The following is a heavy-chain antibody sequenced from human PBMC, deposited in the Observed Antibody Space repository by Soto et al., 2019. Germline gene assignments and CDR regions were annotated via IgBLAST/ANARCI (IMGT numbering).Heavy chain of an antibody. CDR3: ARGMTTVTTLDY. CDR1: GYTLTELS. Sequence: ASVKVSCKVSGYTLTELSMHWVRQAPGKGLEWKGGFDPEDGETIYAQKFQGRVTMTEDTSTDTAYLELSSLRSEDTAVYYCARGMTTVTTLDYWGQGTLVTVSS. V-gene: IGHV1-24*01. CDR2: FDPEDGET. J-gene: IGHJ4*02. D-gene: IGHD4-4*01.